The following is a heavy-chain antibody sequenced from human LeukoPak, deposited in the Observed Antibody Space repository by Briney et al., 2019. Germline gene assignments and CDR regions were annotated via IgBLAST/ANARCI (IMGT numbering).Heavy chain of an antibody. CDR1: GASIRNSYY. J-gene: IGHJ4*02. V-gene: IGHV4-38-2*02. CDR2: IYHNGTT. Sequence: PSETLSLTCSVYGASIRNSYYWGWIRQSPGKGLEWIGSIYHNGTTYYYPPLKSRVTISVDTSKNQFSLKLSSVTAADTAVYYCARGYSYFDYWGQGTLVTVSS. CDR3: ARGYSYFDY. D-gene: IGHD2-15*01.